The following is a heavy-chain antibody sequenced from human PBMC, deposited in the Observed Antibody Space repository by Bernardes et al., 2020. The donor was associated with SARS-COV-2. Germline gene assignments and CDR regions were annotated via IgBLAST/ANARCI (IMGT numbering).Heavy chain of an antibody. D-gene: IGHD6-19*01. V-gene: IGHV5-51*01. CDR1: GYNFITYW. J-gene: IGHJ3*02. CDR3: ARRKTSGWSLPGPYDSFDI. CDR2: IYPADSDT. Sequence: GESLKISCKGSGYNFITYWIGWVRQMPGKGLEWMGIIYPADSDTRYSPSFQGQVTISADKSISTAYLQWSSLKASDTAMYYCARRKTSGWSLPGPYDSFDIWGQGTMVTVSS.